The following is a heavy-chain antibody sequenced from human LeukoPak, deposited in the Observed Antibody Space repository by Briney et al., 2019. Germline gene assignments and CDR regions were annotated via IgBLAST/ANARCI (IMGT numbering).Heavy chain of an antibody. CDR3: ARDQGIVVTPHYYYYYGMDV. CDR2: ISAYNGNT. V-gene: IGHV1-18*03. Sequence: ASVKVSCKASGYTFTSYGISWVRQAPGQGLEWMGWISAYNGNTNYAQKLQGRVTMTTDTSTSTAYMELRSLRSDDMAVYYCARDQGIVVTPHYYYYYGMDVWGQGTTVTVSS. J-gene: IGHJ6*02. CDR1: GYTFTSYG. D-gene: IGHD4-23*01.